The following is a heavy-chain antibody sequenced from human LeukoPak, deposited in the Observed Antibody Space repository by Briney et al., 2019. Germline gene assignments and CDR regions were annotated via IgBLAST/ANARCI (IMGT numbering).Heavy chain of an antibody. CDR2: ISRSSSTK. D-gene: IGHD1-26*01. V-gene: IGHV3-48*04. Sequence: GGSLRLSCAASGFSFTSYSMNWVRQAPGKGLEWVAFISRSSSTKYFADSVKGRFTISRDNAKNSLFLQMNSLRAEDTAVYYCARDKAVGPTLLDYWGQGTLVTVSS. CDR3: ARDKAVGPTLLDY. J-gene: IGHJ4*02. CDR1: GFSFTSYS.